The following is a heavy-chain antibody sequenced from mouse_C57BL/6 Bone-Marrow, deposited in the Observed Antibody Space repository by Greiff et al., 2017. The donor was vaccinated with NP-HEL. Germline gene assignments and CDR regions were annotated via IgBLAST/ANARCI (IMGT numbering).Heavy chain of an antibody. Sequence: VQLQESGAELVRPGTSVKVSCKASGYAFTNYLIEWVKQRPGQGLEWIGVINPGSGGTNYNEKFKGKATLTADKSSSTAYMQLSSLTSEDAAVYFCARELLRGWGQGTLVTVSA. V-gene: IGHV1-54*01. D-gene: IGHD1-1*01. CDR3: ARELLRG. CDR2: INPGSGGT. J-gene: IGHJ3*01. CDR1: GYAFTNYL.